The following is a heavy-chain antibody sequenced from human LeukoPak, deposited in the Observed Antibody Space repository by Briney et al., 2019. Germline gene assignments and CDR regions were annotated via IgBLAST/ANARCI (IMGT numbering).Heavy chain of an antibody. CDR3: ARLKPTKSPLRYFDWLLSERGAFDI. D-gene: IGHD3-9*01. J-gene: IGHJ3*02. CDR1: GGSISSSSYY. CDR2: IYYSGST. V-gene: IGHV4-39*07. Sequence: SETLSLTCTVSGGSISSSSYYWGWIRQPPGKGLGWIGSIYYSGSTYYNPSLKSRVTISVDTSKNQFSLKLSSVTAADTAVYYCARLKPTKSPLRYFDWLLSERGAFDIWGQGTMVTVSS.